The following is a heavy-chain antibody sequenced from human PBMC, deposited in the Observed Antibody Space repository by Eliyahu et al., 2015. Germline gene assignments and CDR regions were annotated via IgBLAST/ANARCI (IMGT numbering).Heavy chain of an antibody. J-gene: IGHJ6*02. Sequence: EVQLVQSGAEVKXPGESLRXSCKGSGYSFTSXXIXXVRQMPGKGLEWMGRIDPSDSYTNYSPSFQGHVTISADKSISTAYLQWSSLKASDTAMYYCARQEILTGYLREDYYYYAMDVWGQGTTVTVSS. V-gene: IGHV5-10-1*03. D-gene: IGHD3-9*01. CDR3: ARQEILTGYLREDYYYYAMDV. CDR2: IDPSDSYT. CDR1: GYSFTSXX.